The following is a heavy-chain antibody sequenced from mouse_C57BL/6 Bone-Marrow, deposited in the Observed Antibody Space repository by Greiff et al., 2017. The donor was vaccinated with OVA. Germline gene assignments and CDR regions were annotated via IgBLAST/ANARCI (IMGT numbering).Heavy chain of an antibody. V-gene: IGHV1-81*01. J-gene: IGHJ2*01. CDR3: ARKGYDFYYFDY. CDR2: IYPRSGNT. CDR1: GYTLTSYG. D-gene: IGHD2-4*01. Sequence: QVQLQQSGAELARPGASVKLSCKASGYTLTSYGISWVKQRTGQGLEWIGEIYPRSGNTYYNEKFKGKATLTADKSSSTAYMELRSLTSEDSAVYFCARKGYDFYYFDYWGQGTTLTVSS.